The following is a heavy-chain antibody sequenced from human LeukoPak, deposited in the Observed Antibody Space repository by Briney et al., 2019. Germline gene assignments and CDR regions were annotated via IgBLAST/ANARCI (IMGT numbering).Heavy chain of an antibody. Sequence: SGPALAKPTQTLTLTCTFSGFSLSTSGMRVSWIRQPPGKALEWLARLDWDDDNLYSASLKTSLTIAKDNSKNQVVLTMTNMDPVDTATYYCARSPDGSSTSCYTYFDFWGQGTLVTVSS. CDR2: LDWDDDN. V-gene: IGHV2-70*04. CDR3: ARSPDGSSTSCYTYFDF. J-gene: IGHJ4*02. D-gene: IGHD2-2*02. CDR1: GFSLSTSGMR.